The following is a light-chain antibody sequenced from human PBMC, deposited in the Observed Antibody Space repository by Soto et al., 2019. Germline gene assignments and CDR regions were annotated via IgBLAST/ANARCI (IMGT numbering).Light chain of an antibody. CDR3: CSYTSSTIYV. CDR1: SSDVGGYNY. CDR2: DVT. Sequence: QSALTQPASVSGSPGQSIAISCTGTSSDVGGYNYVSWYQQHPGKAPKLMIYDVTSRPSGVSDRFSGSKSGTTASLTISGLQAGDEADYYCCSYTSSTIYVFGTGTKVTVL. V-gene: IGLV2-14*03. J-gene: IGLJ1*01.